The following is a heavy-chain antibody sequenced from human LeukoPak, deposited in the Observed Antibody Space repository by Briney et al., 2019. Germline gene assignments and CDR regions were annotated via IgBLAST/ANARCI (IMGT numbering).Heavy chain of an antibody. CDR2: IKRKSDGGTT. D-gene: IGHD3-22*01. V-gene: IGHV3-15*01. Sequence: PGGSLRLSCAASGLTFSNAWMSWVRQAPGKGLEWVGRIKRKSDGGTTDYAAPVKGRFTISRDDSKNTLYLQMNSLKSEDTAVYYCTTELDIRPNHYWGQGTLVTVSS. J-gene: IGHJ4*02. CDR3: TTELDIRPNHY. CDR1: GLTFSNAW.